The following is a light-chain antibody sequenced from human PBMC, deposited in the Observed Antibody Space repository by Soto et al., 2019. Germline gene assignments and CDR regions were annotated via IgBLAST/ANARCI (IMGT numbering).Light chain of an antibody. Sequence: EIVLTQSPGTLSLSPGERATLSCRASQSVASRNLAWYQQRSGQAPRLLIYGTSSRAIHTPDRFSGSGSGTDFTLTISDLEPEDFEVYSCQQYGRSPRTFGLGTKVDIK. CDR1: QSVASRN. CDR2: GTS. V-gene: IGKV3-20*01. CDR3: QQYGRSPRT. J-gene: IGKJ1*01.